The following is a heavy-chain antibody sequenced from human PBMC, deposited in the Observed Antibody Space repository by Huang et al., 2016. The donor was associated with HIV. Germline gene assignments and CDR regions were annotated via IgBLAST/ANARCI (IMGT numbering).Heavy chain of an antibody. CDR1: GYTFTSYS. V-gene: IGHV1-46*01. Sequence: QVQLVQSGAEVKKPGASVKVSWKTSGYTFTSYSNHWVRQAPGQGLEWMGIINPDVDSTSYAPKFQGRVTMTRDTSTSTVYMELSSLRSEDTAMYYCAREGQGYAMDVWGQGTTVTVSS. J-gene: IGHJ6*02. CDR3: AREGQGYAMDV. CDR2: INPDVDST.